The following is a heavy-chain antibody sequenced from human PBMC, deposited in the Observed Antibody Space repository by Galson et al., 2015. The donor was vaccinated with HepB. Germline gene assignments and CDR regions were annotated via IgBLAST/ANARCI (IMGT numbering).Heavy chain of an antibody. CDR2: INADNGNT. CDR3: ARDSPGRVGAAGDY. D-gene: IGHD1-26*01. J-gene: IGHJ4*02. V-gene: IGHV1-3*01. CDR1: AYIFRDYA. Sequence: SVKVSCKASAYIFRDYAMHWVRQAPGQRLEWMGWINADNGNTKYSQKFQDRVTISRDTSASTAYMELRSLRSEDTAVYFCARDSPGRVGAAGDYWGQGTLITVSS.